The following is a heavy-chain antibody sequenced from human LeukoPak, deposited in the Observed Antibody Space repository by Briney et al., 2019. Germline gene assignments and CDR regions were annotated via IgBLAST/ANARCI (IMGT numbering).Heavy chain of an antibody. CDR2: IRYDGSNK. J-gene: IGHJ4*02. CDR1: GFTFSSYG. Sequence: GGSLRLSCAASGFTFSSYGIHWVRQAPGKGLEWVAFIRYDGSNKYHADSVKGRFTISRDNSKNTVYLQMNSLRAEDTAVYYCARFRTAMQLWKGYYFDYWGQGTRVTVSS. D-gene: IGHD5-18*01. CDR3: ARFRTAMQLWKGYYFDY. V-gene: IGHV3-30*02.